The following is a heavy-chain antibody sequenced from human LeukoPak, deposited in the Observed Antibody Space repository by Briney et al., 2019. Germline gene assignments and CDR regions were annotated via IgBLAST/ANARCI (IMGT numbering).Heavy chain of an antibody. CDR3: AREGLGELFRAFDI. D-gene: IGHD3-10*01. V-gene: IGHV4-59*01. J-gene: IGHJ3*02. Sequence: PSETLSLTCTVSGGSISSYYWSWIRQPPGKGLEWIGYIYYSGSTNYNPSLKSRVTISVDTSKNQFSLKLSSVTAADTAVYYCAREGLGELFRAFDIWGQGTMVTVSS. CDR1: GGSISSYY. CDR2: IYYSGST.